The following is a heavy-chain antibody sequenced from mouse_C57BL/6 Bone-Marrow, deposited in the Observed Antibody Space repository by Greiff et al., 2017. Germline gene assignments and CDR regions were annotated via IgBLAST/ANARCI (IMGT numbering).Heavy chain of an antibody. Sequence: EVQLQQSGAELVRPGASVKLSCTASGFNIKDDYMHWVKQRPEQGLEWIGWIDPENGDTEYASNFQGKATITADTSSNTAYLQLSSLTSEDTAVYYCTTYGSSVWYFDVWGTGTTVTVSS. D-gene: IGHD1-1*01. CDR3: TTYGSSVWYFDV. V-gene: IGHV14-4*01. J-gene: IGHJ1*03. CDR1: GFNIKDDY. CDR2: IDPENGDT.